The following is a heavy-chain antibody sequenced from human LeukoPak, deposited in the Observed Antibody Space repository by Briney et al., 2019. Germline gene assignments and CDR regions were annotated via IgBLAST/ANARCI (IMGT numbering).Heavy chain of an antibody. D-gene: IGHD1-14*01. CDR3: ARAPHHGSLDI. CDR1: VFTFSTSW. Sequence: PGGSLRLSCTASVFTFSTSWMTWGRQAPGKGREWVALINQDGSKNNYVDSVKGRFIISRDNPKSSLFPQMNSLRAEDTALSYCARAPHHGSLDIWGQGTMVTVSS. J-gene: IGHJ3*02. CDR2: INQDGSKN. V-gene: IGHV3-7*01.